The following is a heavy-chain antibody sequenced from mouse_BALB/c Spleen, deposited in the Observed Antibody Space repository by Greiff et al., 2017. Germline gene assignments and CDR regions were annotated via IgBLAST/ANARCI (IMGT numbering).Heavy chain of an antibody. J-gene: IGHJ3*01. CDR2: IYPYNGGT. V-gene: IGHV1S29*02. D-gene: IGHD2-4*01. CDR1: GYTFTDYN. Sequence: EVKLMESGPELVKPGASVKISCKASGYTFTDYNMHWVKQSHGKSLEWIGYIYPYNGGTGYNQKFKSKATLTVDNSSSTAYMELRSLTSEDSAVYYCAKTGDYDAWFAYWGQGTLVTVSA. CDR3: AKTGDYDAWFAY.